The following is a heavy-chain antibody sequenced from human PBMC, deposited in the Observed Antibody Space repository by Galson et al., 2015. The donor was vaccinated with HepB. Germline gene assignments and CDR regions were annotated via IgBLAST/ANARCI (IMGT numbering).Heavy chain of an antibody. Sequence: VKVSCKVSGYTFTDYSMYWVQQAPGKGLEWMGLVDPEDGETIYAEKFQGRVTITADTSTDTAYMELSSLRSEDTAVYYCARGYSSGSWFDPWGQGTLVTVSS. CDR2: VDPEDGET. J-gene: IGHJ5*02. CDR3: ARGYSSGSWFDP. V-gene: IGHV1-69-2*01. CDR1: GYTFTDYS. D-gene: IGHD6-19*01.